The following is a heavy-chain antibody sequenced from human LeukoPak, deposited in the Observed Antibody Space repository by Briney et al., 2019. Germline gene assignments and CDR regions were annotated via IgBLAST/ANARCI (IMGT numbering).Heavy chain of an antibody. D-gene: IGHD5-24*01. J-gene: IGHJ5*02. CDR2: IKQDGSEK. CDR3: ARGQGDGYNADNWFDP. Sequence: GGSLRLSCAASGFTFSSYWMSWVRQAPGKGLEWVANIKQDGSEKYYVDSVKGRFTISRDNAKNSLYLQMNSLRAEDTAVYYCARGQGDGYNADNWFDPWGQGTLVTVSS. CDR1: GFTFSSYW. V-gene: IGHV3-7*01.